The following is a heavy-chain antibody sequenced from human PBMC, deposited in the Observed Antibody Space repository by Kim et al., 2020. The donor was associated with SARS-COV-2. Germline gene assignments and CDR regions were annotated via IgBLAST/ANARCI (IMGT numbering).Heavy chain of an antibody. J-gene: IGHJ6*02. D-gene: IGHD5-18*01. CDR1: GGSISSSSYY. CDR3: ARRVHKSAMVIYYYYYGMDV. CDR2: IYYSGST. V-gene: IGHV4-39*01. Sequence: SETLSLTCTVSGGSISSSSYYWGWIRQPPGKGLEWIGSIYYSGSTYYNPSLKSRVTISVDTSKNQFSLKLSSVTAADTAVYYCARRVHKSAMVIYYYYYGMDVWGQGTTVTVSS.